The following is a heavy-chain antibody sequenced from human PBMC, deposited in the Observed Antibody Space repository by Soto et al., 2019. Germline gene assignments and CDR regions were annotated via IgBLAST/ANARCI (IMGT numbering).Heavy chain of an antibody. D-gene: IGHD2-15*01. CDR2: IIPIFGTA. CDR3: ARGPYCSGGSCYLAYYYYGMDV. CDR1: GGTFSSYA. Sequence: ASVKVSCKASGGTFSSYAISWVRQAPGQGLEWMGGIIPIFGTANYAQKFQGRVTITADESTSTAYMELSSLRSEDTAVYYCARGPYCSGGSCYLAYYYYGMDVWGQGTTVTVSS. V-gene: IGHV1-69*13. J-gene: IGHJ6*02.